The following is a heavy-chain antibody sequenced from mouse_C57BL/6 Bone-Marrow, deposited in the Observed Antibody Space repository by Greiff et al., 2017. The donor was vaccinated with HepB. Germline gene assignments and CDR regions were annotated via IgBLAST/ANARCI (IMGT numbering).Heavy chain of an antibody. D-gene: IGHD2-3*01. CDR2: ISSGSSTN. Sequence: EVQLQQSGGGLVKPGGSLKLSCAASGFTFSDYGMHWVRQAPEKGLEWVAYISSGSSTNYYADTVKGRFTIARDNAKNTRFLQMTSLRSEDTAMYYCARGRNYDGYYVAYWGQGTLVTVSA. CDR1: GFTFSDYG. CDR3: ARGRNYDGYYVAY. J-gene: IGHJ3*01. V-gene: IGHV5-17*01.